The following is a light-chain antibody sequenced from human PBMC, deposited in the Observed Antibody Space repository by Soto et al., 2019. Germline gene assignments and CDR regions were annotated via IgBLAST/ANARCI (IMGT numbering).Light chain of an antibody. V-gene: IGLV1-40*01. J-gene: IGLJ3*02. CDR3: ASWDDSLSGRV. CDR2: G. Sequence: QSVLTQPPSVSGAPGQRVTISCTGSSSNIGAGYPVHWYQQLPGTAPKLLVAGNRPSGVPDRFSVSKSGASASLAITGLQAEDEADYYCASWDDSLSGRVFGGGTKLTVL. CDR1: SSNIGAGYP.